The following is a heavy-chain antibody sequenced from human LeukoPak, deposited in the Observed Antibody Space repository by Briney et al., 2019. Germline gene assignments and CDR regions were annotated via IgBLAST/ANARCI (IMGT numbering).Heavy chain of an antibody. Sequence: GASLKTSCKGSGYRFTSYWIGWVRKMLGKGLEWMGNIYPGDSDTRYSPSFKGQVTISADKSISTAYLQWSSLKASDTAIYYCARHRKPHGTDAFDIWGQGTMVTVSS. D-gene: IGHD1-14*01. V-gene: IGHV5-51*01. CDR1: GYRFTSYW. CDR2: IYPGDSDT. CDR3: ARHRKPHGTDAFDI. J-gene: IGHJ3*02.